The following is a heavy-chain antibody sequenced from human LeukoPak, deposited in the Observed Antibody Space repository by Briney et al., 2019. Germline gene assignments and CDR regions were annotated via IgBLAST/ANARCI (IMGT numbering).Heavy chain of an antibody. V-gene: IGHV4-59*12. D-gene: IGHD3-10*01. Sequence: SETLSLTCTVAGGSISRYYWSWIRQPPGKGLEWIGYIYYSGSTNYNPSLKSRVTISVDTSKNQFSLKLSSVTAADTAVYYCARLIGELWFGDYYYYYMDVWGKGTTVTVSS. CDR1: GGSISRYY. CDR2: IYYSGST. CDR3: ARLIGELWFGDYYYYYMDV. J-gene: IGHJ6*03.